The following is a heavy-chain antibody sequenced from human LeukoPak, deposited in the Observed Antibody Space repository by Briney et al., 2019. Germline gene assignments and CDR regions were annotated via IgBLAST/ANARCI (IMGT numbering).Heavy chain of an antibody. CDR1: GFTFSSYG. D-gene: IGHD3-22*01. CDR2: ISYDGSNK. J-gene: IGHJ6*02. CDR3: AKDGRRMIVVVKIYYYYYGMDV. Sequence: PGGSLRLSCAASGFTFSSYGMHWVRQAPGKGLEWVAVISYDGSNKYYADSVKGRFTISRDNSKNTLYLQMNSLRAEDTAVYYCAKDGRRMIVVVKIYYYYYGMDVWGQGTTVTVSS. V-gene: IGHV3-30*18.